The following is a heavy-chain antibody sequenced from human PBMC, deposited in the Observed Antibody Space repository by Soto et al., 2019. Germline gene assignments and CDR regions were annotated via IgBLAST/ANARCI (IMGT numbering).Heavy chain of an antibody. V-gene: IGHV1-69*01. J-gene: IGHJ6*02. CDR3: SRDRESLFDFWSGYEAQNYYYGMDV. Sequence: QVHLVQSGAEVKKPGSSVKVSCKASGGTFSSYAISWVRQAPGQGLEWMGGIIPIFGTANYAQKFQGRVKIIADESTSTAYMELSSLRSDDTAVYYCSRDRESLFDFWSGYEAQNYYYGMDVWSQGTTVTVSS. CDR1: GGTFSSYA. CDR2: IIPIFGTA. D-gene: IGHD3-3*01.